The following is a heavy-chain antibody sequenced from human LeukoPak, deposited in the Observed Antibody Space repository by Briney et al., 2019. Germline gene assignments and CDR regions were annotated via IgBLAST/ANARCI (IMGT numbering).Heavy chain of an antibody. J-gene: IGHJ4*02. V-gene: IGHV1-2*02. D-gene: IGHD1-26*01. CDR2: INPNSGGT. CDR3: ARDLEVGATPVDY. CDR1: GYTFTGYY. Sequence: ASVKVSCKAPGYTFTGYYMYWVRQAPGQGLEWMGWINPNSGGTNYAQKFQGRVTMTRDTSISTAYMELSRLRSDDTAVYYCARDLEVGATPVDYWGQGTLVTVSS.